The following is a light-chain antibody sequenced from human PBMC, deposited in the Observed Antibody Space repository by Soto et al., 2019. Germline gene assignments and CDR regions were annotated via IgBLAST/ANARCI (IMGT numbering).Light chain of an antibody. J-gene: IGLJ1*01. CDR2: GVT. Sequence: QSALTQPASVSGSPGQSITISCTGTSSDVGGYNYVSWYQQHPGKAPKLIIYGVTNRPSGVSNRFSASKSVNTASLAISGLQAEDEADYYCSSYTTSSTYVFGTGTKLTVL. CDR3: SSYTTSSTYV. CDR1: SSDVGGYNY. V-gene: IGLV2-14*03.